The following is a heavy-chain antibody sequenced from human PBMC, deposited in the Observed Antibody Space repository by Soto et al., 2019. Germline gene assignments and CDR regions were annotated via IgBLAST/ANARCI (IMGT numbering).Heavy chain of an antibody. V-gene: IGHV4-34*01. CDR1: GGSFSGYY. CDR3: ARAINEIAAADPGLQIFDY. D-gene: IGHD6-13*01. Sequence: SETLSLTCAVYGGSFSGYYWSWIRQPPGKGLEWIGEINHSGSTNYNPSLKSRVTISVDTSKNQFSLKLSSVTAADTAVYYCARAINEIAAADPGLQIFDYWGQGTLVTVSS. J-gene: IGHJ4*02. CDR2: INHSGST.